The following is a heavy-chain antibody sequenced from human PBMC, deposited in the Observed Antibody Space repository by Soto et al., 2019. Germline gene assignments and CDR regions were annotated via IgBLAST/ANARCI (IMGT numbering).Heavy chain of an antibody. CDR3: AKGASTTVFAFDDY. CDR1: GFTFDDYA. J-gene: IGHJ4*02. D-gene: IGHD4-17*01. Sequence: EVQLVESGGGLVQTGRYLRLSCAASGFTFDDYAMHWVRQGPGKGLEWVSSISWNSGNLGYADSVKGRFTISRDNAKNSLYLQMNSLRGEDTALYYYAKGASTTVFAFDDYWGQGTLVTVSS. CDR2: ISWNSGNL. V-gene: IGHV3-9*01.